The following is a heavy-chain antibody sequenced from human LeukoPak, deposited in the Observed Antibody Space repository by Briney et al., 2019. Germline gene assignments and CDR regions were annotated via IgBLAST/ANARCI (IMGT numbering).Heavy chain of an antibody. CDR1: GYTFKNYD. J-gene: IGHJ4*02. CDR3: ARATPGGLHGYSFDY. D-gene: IGHD5-24*01. CDR2: MNPNSGNA. V-gene: IGHV1-8*02. Sequence: ASVKVSCKASGYTFKNYDINWVRQATGQGLEWMGWMNPNSGNAGFAQKFQDRVSMTRDTSINTAYMELTSLRSGDTAVYYCARATPGGLHGYSFDYWGQGTVVTVYS.